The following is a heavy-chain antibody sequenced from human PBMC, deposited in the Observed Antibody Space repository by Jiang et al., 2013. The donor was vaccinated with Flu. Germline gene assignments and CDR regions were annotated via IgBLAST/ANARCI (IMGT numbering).Heavy chain of an antibody. Sequence: SGDSVSSNSAAWNWIRQSPSRGLEWLGRTYYRSKWYNDYAVSVKSRITINPDTSKNQFSLQLNSVTPEDTAVYYCARDRPYSSSWYLNAFDIWGQGTMVTVSS. V-gene: IGHV6-1*01. D-gene: IGHD6-13*01. CDR1: GDSVSSNSAA. CDR3: ARDRPYSSSWYLNAFDI. CDR2: TYYRSKWYN. J-gene: IGHJ3*02.